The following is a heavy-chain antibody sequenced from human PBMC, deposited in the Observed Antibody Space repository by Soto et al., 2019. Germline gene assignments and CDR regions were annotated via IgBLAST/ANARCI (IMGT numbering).Heavy chain of an antibody. Sequence: EVQLVESGGGWVQPGGTLRLSCAASGLTFTSCNMNWVRQAPGKGLEWVSFISSSSSTIYYADSVKGRFTISRDNAKNSLYLQMNSLRDEDTAVYYCARDRGYTYGFDYWGQGTLVTVSS. CDR2: ISSSSSTI. J-gene: IGHJ4*02. CDR3: ARDRGYTYGFDY. D-gene: IGHD5-18*01. CDR1: GLTFTSCN. V-gene: IGHV3-48*02.